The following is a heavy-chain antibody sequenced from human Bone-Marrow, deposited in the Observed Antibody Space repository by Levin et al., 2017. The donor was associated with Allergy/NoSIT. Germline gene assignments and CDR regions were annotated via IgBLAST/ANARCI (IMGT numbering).Heavy chain of an antibody. J-gene: IGHJ5*02. V-gene: IGHV3-74*01. D-gene: IGHD1-1*01. Sequence: LSLTCAASGFTFTSYWMHWVRQAPGKGLVWVSRVDSDGSATSYADSVKGRFIISRDNTKNTVHLQMNSLRAEDTAVYYCARGGTGCFDLWGQGTLVTVSS. CDR1: GFTFTSYW. CDR3: ARGGTGCFDL. CDR2: VDSDGSAT.